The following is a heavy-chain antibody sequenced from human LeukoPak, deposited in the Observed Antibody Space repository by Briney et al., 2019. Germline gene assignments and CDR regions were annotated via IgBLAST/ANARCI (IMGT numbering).Heavy chain of an antibody. Sequence: GGSLRLSCTASGFVLSDYGMHWVRQAPGKGLEWVAFVRNDGSNEYYVGSVKGRFTVSRDKSKNTLYLQMNSLRAEDTAVYSCAKESDSGYHSEGPKTWGLGTLVTVSS. V-gene: IGHV3-30*02. CDR1: GFVLSDYG. CDR3: AKESDSGYHSEGPKT. D-gene: IGHD5-12*01. J-gene: IGHJ5*02. CDR2: VRNDGSNE.